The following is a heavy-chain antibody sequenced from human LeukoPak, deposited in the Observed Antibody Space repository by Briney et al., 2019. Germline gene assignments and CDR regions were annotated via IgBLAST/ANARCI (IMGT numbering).Heavy chain of an antibody. CDR1: GGSISSYY. V-gene: IGHV4-59*01. J-gene: IGHJ4*02. D-gene: IGHD3-22*01. Sequence: SETLSLTCTVSGGSISSYYWSWIRQPPGKGLEWIGYIYYSGSTNYNASLKSRVTISVDTSKNKFSLKLSSVTAADTAVYYCARGRDSSGYYYPLFDSWGQGTLVTVSS. CDR3: ARGRDSSGYYYPLFDS. CDR2: IYYSGST.